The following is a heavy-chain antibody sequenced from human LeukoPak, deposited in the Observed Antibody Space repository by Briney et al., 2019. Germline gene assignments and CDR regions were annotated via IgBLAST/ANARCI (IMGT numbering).Heavy chain of an antibody. V-gene: IGHV4-34*01. J-gene: IGHJ6*02. Sequence: PETLSLTCAVYGGSFSGYYWSWIRQPPGKGLEWIGEINHSGSTNYNPSLKSRVTISVDTSKNQFSLKLSSVTAADTAVYYCARDRYYYGSGSYFPYGMDVWGQGTTVTVSS. CDR2: INHSGST. D-gene: IGHD3-10*01. CDR3: ARDRYYYGSGSYFPYGMDV. CDR1: GGSFSGYY.